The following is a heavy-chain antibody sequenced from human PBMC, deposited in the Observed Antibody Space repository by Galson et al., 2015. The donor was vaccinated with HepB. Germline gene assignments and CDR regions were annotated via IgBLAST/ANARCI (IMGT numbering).Heavy chain of an antibody. CDR2: IWYDGSNK. V-gene: IGHV3-33*01. Sequence: SLRLSCAASGFTFRSYGMHWVRQAPGKGLEWVAVIWYDGSNKYYADSVKGRFTISRDNSKNTLYLQMNSLRAEDTAVYYCARGQMVRGVIKPFDYWGQGTLVTVSS. J-gene: IGHJ4*02. CDR1: GFTFRSYG. D-gene: IGHD3-10*01. CDR3: ARGQMVRGVIKPFDY.